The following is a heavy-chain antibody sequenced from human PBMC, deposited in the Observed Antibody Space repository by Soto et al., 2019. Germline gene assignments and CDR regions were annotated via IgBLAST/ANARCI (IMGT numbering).Heavy chain of an antibody. Sequence: QVQLVQSGPEVKKPGASVKVSCKASDYTFTSYGISWVRQAPGQGLEWMGGIIPIFGTANHAQKFQGRVTIIADESTSTVYMELSSLRSEDTAMYYCARGWGYDSNDYYYAYWGQGTLVIVSS. CDR2: IIPIFGTA. CDR1: DYTFTSYG. CDR3: ARGWGYDSNDYYYAY. D-gene: IGHD3-22*01. V-gene: IGHV1-69*13. J-gene: IGHJ4*02.